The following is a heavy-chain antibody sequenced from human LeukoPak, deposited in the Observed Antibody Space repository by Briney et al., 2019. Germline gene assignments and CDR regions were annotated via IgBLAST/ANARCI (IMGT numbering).Heavy chain of an antibody. Sequence: SETLSLTCAVYGGSFSGYYWSWIRQPPGKGLEWIWEINHSGSTNYNPSLKSRVTISVDTSMNQFPLKLSSVTAADTAVYYCARGGLQLWSKVPDYWGQGTLVTVSS. V-gene: IGHV4-34*01. CDR3: ARGGLQLWSKVPDY. J-gene: IGHJ4*02. CDR1: GGSFSGYY. D-gene: IGHD5-18*01. CDR2: INHSGST.